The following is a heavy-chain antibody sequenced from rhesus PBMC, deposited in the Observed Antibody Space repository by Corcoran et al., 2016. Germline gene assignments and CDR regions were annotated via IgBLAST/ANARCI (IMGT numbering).Heavy chain of an antibody. D-gene: IGHD6-25*01. CDR1: GGSISRSHW. CDR3: ARDKGEEYSGSWDAFDF. Sequence: QVQLQESGPGLVKPSETLSLTCAVSGGSISRSHWWSWIRQPPGKGLEWIGYISGSKGSTYYNPSLKSRVTISTDTSKNQFSLKLSSVTAADTAVYYCARDKGEEYSGSWDAFDFWGQGLRVTVSS. J-gene: IGHJ3*01. V-gene: IGHV4-65*01. CDR2: ISGSKGST.